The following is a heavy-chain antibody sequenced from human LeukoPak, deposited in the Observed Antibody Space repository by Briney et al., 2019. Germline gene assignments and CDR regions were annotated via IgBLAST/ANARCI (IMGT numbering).Heavy chain of an antibody. D-gene: IGHD2-21*02. CDR2: ISAYNGNT. CDR1: GYTFIHYG. Sequence: ASVKVSCKTSGYTFIHYGISWVRQAPGQGLEWMGWISAYNGNTHYAQKLQGRVTMTTDTSTSTAYMELRSLRSDDTAVYYCARYVGVVVTAVDAFDIWGQGTMVTVSS. J-gene: IGHJ3*02. CDR3: ARYVGVVVTAVDAFDI. V-gene: IGHV1-18*01.